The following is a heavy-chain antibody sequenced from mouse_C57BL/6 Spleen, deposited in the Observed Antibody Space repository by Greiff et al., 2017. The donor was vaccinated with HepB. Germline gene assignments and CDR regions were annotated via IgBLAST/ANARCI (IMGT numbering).Heavy chain of an antibody. CDR1: GFTFSSYG. CDR3: AREKGDGYYDWYFDV. J-gene: IGHJ1*03. CDR2: ISSGGSYT. Sequence: EVKVVESGGDLVKPGGSLKLSCAASGFTFSSYGMSWVRQTPDKRLEWVATISSGGSYTYYPDSVKGRFTISRDNAKNTLYLQMSSLKSEDTAMYYCAREKGDGYYDWYFDVWGTGTTVTVSS. D-gene: IGHD2-3*01. V-gene: IGHV5-6*01.